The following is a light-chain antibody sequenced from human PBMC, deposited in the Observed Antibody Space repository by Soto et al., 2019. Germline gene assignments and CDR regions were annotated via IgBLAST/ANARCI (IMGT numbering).Light chain of an antibody. CDR2: DAS. CDR1: QSVNSY. CDR3: RTGSDWLPIT. J-gene: IGKJ5*01. Sequence: EVMLTKSASTLSWSTGERATLSCMASQSVNSYLALYQQKPGQAPRLLIYDASNRATGIPARLSGSGSGTDFTLTISSLEPEDFAVHYCRTGSDWLPITVGQGARLDI. V-gene: IGKV3-11*01.